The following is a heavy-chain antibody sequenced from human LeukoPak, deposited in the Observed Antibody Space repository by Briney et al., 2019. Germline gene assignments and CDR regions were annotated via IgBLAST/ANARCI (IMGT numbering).Heavy chain of an antibody. V-gene: IGHV1-46*01. D-gene: IGHD2-2*01. CDR3: ARPRGSTSWSYYYYGMDV. CDR1: GYTFTSYY. Sequence: GASVKVSCKASGYTFTSYYMHWVRQAPGQGLEWMGIINPSGGSTSYAQKLQGRVTMTTDTSTSTAYMELRSLRSDDTAVYYCARPRGSTSWSYYYYGMDVWGQGTTVTVSS. CDR2: INPSGGST. J-gene: IGHJ6*02.